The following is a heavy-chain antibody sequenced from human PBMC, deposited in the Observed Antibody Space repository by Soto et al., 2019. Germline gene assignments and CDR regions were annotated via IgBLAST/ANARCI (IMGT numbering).Heavy chain of an antibody. Sequence: SETLSLTCTASGGSISSYFWSWIRQPPGKGLEWIGYIYYSGSTNYNPSLKSRLTISVDTSKNQFSLKLNSVTAADTAAYYCAREKATTVRPRCDWYDRWGQGHLVTVSS. D-gene: IGHD1-1*01. V-gene: IGHV4-59*01. J-gene: IGHJ5*02. CDR1: GGSISSYF. CDR3: AREKATTVRPRCDWYDR. CDR2: IYYSGST.